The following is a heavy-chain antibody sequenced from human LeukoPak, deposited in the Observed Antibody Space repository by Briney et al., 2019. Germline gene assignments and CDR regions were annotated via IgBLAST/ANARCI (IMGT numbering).Heavy chain of an antibody. J-gene: IGHJ4*02. CDR1: GDSISSDIW. Sequence: PSETLSLTCAVSGDSISSDIWWNWVRQPPGKGLEWIGEIHHSGGINYNPSLKSRVTISLDKSKNQFSLKLSSVTAADTAVYYCARGPGASSGYLLWGQGTLVTVSS. CDR3: ARGPGASSGYLL. V-gene: IGHV4-4*02. D-gene: IGHD3-22*01. CDR2: IHHSGGI.